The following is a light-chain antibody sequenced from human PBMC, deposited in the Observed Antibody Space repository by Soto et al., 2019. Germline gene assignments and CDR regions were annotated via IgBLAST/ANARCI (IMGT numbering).Light chain of an antibody. CDR1: QSVSSNY. V-gene: IGKV3-20*01. J-gene: IGKJ4*01. CDR2: GAS. Sequence: IVLTQAQGTLSLSPGERATLSCRASQSVSSNYLAWYQQKPGQAPRLLIYGASSMATGIPDRFSGSGSGTDFTLTISRLEPEDFAVYHCEKYDSSPLTFDGGTKVEIK. CDR3: EKYDSSPLT.